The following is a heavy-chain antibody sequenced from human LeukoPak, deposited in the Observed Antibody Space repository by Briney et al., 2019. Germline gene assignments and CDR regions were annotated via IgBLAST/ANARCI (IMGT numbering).Heavy chain of an antibody. CDR3: AKDSLADIDY. J-gene: IGHJ4*02. Sequence: GGSLRLSCAASGFIFSTYGMYRVRQAPGKGLEWVAFIRHDGSIKNYADSVKGRSTISRDNSKNTLYLQMNGLRAEDTAVYYCAKDSLADIDYWGQGTLVTVSS. D-gene: IGHD3-16*01. V-gene: IGHV3-30*02. CDR2: IRHDGSIK. CDR1: GFIFSTYG.